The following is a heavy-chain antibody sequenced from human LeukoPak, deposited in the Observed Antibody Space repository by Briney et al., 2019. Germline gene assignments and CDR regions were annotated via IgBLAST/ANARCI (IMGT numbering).Heavy chain of an antibody. Sequence: ASETLSLTCTVSGGSISSSSYYWGWIRQPPGKGLEWIGSIYYSGSTYYNPSLKSRVTISVDTSKNQFSLKLSSVTAADTAVYYCARAITMIVVDYFDYWGQGTLVTVSS. CDR1: GGSISSSSYY. CDR2: IYYSGST. D-gene: IGHD3-22*01. J-gene: IGHJ4*02. V-gene: IGHV4-39*07. CDR3: ARAITMIVVDYFDY.